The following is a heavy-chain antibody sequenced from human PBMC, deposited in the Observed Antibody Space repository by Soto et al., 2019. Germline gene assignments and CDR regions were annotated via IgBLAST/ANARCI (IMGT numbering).Heavy chain of an antibody. CDR2: IKQDGSEK. J-gene: IGHJ6*03. V-gene: IGHV3-7*01. Sequence: EVQLVESGGGLVHPGGSLRLSCAASGFTFSSYWMSWVRQAPGKGLEWVANIKQDGSEKYYVDSVKGRFTISRDNAKNSLYLQMNSLRAEDTAVYYCAREGYYDILTGYYPVYYMDVWGKGTTVTVSS. D-gene: IGHD3-9*01. CDR1: GFTFSSYW. CDR3: AREGYYDILTGYYPVYYMDV.